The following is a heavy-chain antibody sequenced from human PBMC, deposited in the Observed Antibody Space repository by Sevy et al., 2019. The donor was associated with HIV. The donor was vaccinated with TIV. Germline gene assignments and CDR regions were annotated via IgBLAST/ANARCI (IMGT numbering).Heavy chain of an antibody. D-gene: IGHD6-13*01. CDR1: GGSFSGYY. J-gene: IGHJ4*02. CDR3: ARGRARTAAAGYYFDY. V-gene: IGHV4-34*01. Sequence: SETLSLTCAVYGGSFSGYYWSWIRQPPGKGLEWIGEINHSGSTNYNPSLKSRVTISVDTSKNQFSLKLSSVTAADTAVYYCARGRARTAAAGYYFDYWGQGTLVTVSS. CDR2: INHSGST.